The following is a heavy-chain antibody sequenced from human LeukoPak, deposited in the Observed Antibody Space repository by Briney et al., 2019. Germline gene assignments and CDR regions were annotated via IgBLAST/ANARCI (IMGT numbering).Heavy chain of an antibody. CDR3: ARVGDAGYYMDV. J-gene: IGHJ6*03. CDR1: GGSISYYY. V-gene: IGHV4-59*12. Sequence: SETLSLTCTVSGGSISYYYWSWIRQPPGKGLEWIGYTYYSGSTNYNPSLKSRVTISVDTSKNQVSLQLNSVTPEDTAVYYCARVGDAGYYMDVWGKGTTVTVSS. CDR2: TYYSGST. D-gene: IGHD2-21*01.